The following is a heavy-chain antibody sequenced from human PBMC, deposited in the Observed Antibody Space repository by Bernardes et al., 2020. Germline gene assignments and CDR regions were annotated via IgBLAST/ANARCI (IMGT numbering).Heavy chain of an antibody. D-gene: IGHD1-26*01. CDR2: IRKKPNSYTT. Sequence: VGSLRLSCAASGFTFSDSYMDWVRQAPGKGLEWVGLIRKKPNSYTTEYAASVKGRFTISRDDSKNSLYLQMNGLKTEDTAVYYCGRDTSGSPDYWGQGTLVTVSS. J-gene: IGHJ4*02. V-gene: IGHV3-72*01. CDR3: GRDTSGSPDY. CDR1: GFTFSDSY.